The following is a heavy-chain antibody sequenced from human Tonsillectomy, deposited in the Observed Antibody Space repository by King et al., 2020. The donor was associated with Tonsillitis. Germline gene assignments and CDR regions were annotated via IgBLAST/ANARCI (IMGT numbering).Heavy chain of an antibody. D-gene: IGHD3-10*01. V-gene: IGHV7-4-1*02. CDR1: GYTFSSYT. CDR3: ARGRPLHWLGDLLFPVNDY. Sequence: VQLVQSGSELKKPGASVKVSCTASGYTFSSYTIHWVRQAPGQGLEWMGWINSKTGDPTYAQVFTGRFVFSLDTSVNTAYLQISTLKAEDTAVYYCARGRPLHWLGDLLFPVNDYWGQGTLVTVSS. CDR2: INSKTGDP. J-gene: IGHJ4*02.